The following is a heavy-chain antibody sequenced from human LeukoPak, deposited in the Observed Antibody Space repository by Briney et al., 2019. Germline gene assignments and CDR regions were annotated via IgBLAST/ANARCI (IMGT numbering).Heavy chain of an antibody. V-gene: IGHV4-59*01. Sequence: SETLSLTCTVSGGSISSYYWSWIRQPPGKGLEWIGYIYYSGSTNYNPSLKSRVTISVDTSKNQFSLKLSSVTAADTAVYYCARDLRDGSGSYYSNWGQGTLVTVSS. J-gene: IGHJ4*02. D-gene: IGHD3-10*01. CDR3: ARDLRDGSGSYYSN. CDR2: IYYSGST. CDR1: GGSISSYY.